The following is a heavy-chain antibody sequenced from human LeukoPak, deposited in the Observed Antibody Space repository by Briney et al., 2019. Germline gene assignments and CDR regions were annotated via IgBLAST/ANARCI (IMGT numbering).Heavy chain of an antibody. V-gene: IGHV4-30-2*01. Sequence: SQTLSLTCAVSGGSISSGGYSWSWIPQPPGKGLEWIGYIYHSGSTYYNPSLKSRVTISVDRSKNQFSLKLSSVTAADTAVYYCARGPYGSGAFDYWGQGTLVTVSS. CDR3: ARGPYGSGAFDY. CDR1: GGSISSGGYS. J-gene: IGHJ4*02. CDR2: IYHSGST. D-gene: IGHD3-10*01.